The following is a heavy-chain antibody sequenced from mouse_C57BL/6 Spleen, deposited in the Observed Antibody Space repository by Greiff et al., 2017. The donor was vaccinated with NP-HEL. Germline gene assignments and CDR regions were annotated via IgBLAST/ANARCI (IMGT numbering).Heavy chain of an antibody. CDR3: TRRSFHYYGSRGYAMDY. Sequence: QVQLQQSGAELVRPGASVTLSCKASGYTFTDYEMHWVKQTPVHGLEWIGAIDPETGGTAYNQKFKGKAILTADKSSSTAYMELRSLTSEDSAVYYCTRRSFHYYGSRGYAMDYWGQGTSVTVSS. J-gene: IGHJ4*01. V-gene: IGHV1-15*01. CDR1: GYTFTDYE. CDR2: IDPETGGT. D-gene: IGHD1-1*01.